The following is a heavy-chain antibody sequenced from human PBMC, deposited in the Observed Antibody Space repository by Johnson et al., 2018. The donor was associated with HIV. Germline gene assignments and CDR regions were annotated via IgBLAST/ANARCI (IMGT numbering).Heavy chain of an antibody. Sequence: EQLVESGGGLVKPGGSLRLSCAASGFTFSNAWMSWVRQAPGKGLEWVGRIKTKTEGGTTDYAASVKGRFTISRDDSKNTLYLQMNSLKTEDTAVYYCSVYFGTAFDIWGQGTMVTVSS. CDR3: SVYFGTAFDI. J-gene: IGHJ3*02. V-gene: IGHV3-15*01. CDR2: IKTKTEGGTT. D-gene: IGHD6-25*01. CDR1: GFTFSNAW.